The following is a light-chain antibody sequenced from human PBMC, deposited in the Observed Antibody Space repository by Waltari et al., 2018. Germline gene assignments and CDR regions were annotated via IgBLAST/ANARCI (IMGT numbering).Light chain of an antibody. CDR1: QSLLHSSGYTY. V-gene: IGKV2-28*01. CDR3: MQALQTPRT. J-gene: IGKJ2*02. CDR2: FGS. Sequence: DVVLTQSPLSLSVTHGEPASISCRSSQSLLHSSGYTYFDWYLQKPGQSPQLLIYFGSNRASGVPDRFSGSGSGTDFTLKISRVEAEDVGVYYCMQALQTPRTFGQGTKLEIK.